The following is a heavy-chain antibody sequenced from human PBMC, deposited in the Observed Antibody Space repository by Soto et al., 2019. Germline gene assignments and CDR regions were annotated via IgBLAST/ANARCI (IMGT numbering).Heavy chain of an antibody. V-gene: IGHV2-26*01. D-gene: IGHD2-21*02. J-gene: IGHJ6*02. Sequence: QVTLKESGPVLVKPTETLTLTCTVSGFSLSNARMGVSWIRQPPGKALEWLAHIFSNDEKSYSTSLKSRLTISMDTSKSQVVLTMTNMDPVDTATYYCARIPIIVVVTATQNNYYYYGMDVWGQGTTVTVSS. CDR1: GFSLSNARMG. CDR3: ARIPIIVVVTATQNNYYYYGMDV. CDR2: IFSNDEK.